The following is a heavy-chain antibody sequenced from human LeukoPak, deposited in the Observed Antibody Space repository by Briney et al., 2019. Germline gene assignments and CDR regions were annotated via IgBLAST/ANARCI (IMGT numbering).Heavy chain of an antibody. Sequence: GGSLRLSCAASGFTFSSYGMHWVRQAPGKGLDWVAFVHHDGSNKYYADSVKGRSTISRDNSKNTLYLQMNSLRAEDTAVYYCAKGDYDFWSGYYAYWGQGTLVTVSS. CDR1: GFTFSSYG. J-gene: IGHJ4*02. V-gene: IGHV3-30*02. CDR2: VHHDGSNK. D-gene: IGHD3-3*01. CDR3: AKGDYDFWSGYYAY.